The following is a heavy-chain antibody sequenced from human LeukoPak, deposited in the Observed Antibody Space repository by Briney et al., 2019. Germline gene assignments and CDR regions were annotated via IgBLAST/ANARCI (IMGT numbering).Heavy chain of an antibody. CDR1: GDSIRSNRNY. D-gene: IGHD4-17*01. CDR3: ARHLYGDHGTLDF. V-gene: IGHV4-39*01. Sequence: SETLSLTCSVSGDSIRSNRNYWGWIRQPPGKGLEWVGSVYYSGGSYYNPALKSRVTVSIDTSKNQFSLKLSSVTAADTAVYYCARHLYGDHGTLDFWGQGTLVTVSS. J-gene: IGHJ4*02. CDR2: VYYSGGS.